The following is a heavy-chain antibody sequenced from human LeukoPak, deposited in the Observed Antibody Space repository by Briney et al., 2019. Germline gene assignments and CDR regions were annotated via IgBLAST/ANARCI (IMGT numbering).Heavy chain of an antibody. CDR2: MYSGGST. CDR3: ARSYSNHLFGMDV. J-gene: IGHJ6*02. V-gene: IGHV3-66*01. D-gene: IGHD4-11*01. Sequence: GGSLRLSCAASGFTVSSYYMTWVRQAPGKGLEWVSVMYSGGSTYYADSVRGRVAISRDNSQNTVLLQMNSVRVEDTAVYYCARSYSNHLFGMDVWGQGTAVTVSS. CDR1: GFTVSSYY.